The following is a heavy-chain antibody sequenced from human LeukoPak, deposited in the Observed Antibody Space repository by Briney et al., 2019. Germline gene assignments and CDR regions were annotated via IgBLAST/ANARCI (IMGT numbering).Heavy chain of an antibody. CDR3: ARDPNGNYVGAFDFQR. J-gene: IGHJ1*01. Sequence: GGSLRLSCAASRFPVSNNYMSWVRQAPGKGLEWVSSISGAGTYYADSVKGRFTISRDNYKNTLYLQMNSLRADDTAVYYCARDPNGNYVGAFDFQRWGQGTLVIVSS. CDR2: ISGAGT. CDR1: RFPVSNNY. D-gene: IGHD1-7*01. V-gene: IGHV3-53*01.